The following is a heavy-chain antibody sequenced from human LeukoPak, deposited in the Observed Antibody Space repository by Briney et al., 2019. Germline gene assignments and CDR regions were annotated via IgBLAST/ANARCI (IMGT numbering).Heavy chain of an antibody. CDR3: ARGSLGRVDRESLLHPLFGYDFWSGDRETDY. J-gene: IGHJ4*02. Sequence: ASVKVSCKASGYTFTSYGISWVRQAPGQGLEWMGWISAYNGNTNYAQKLQGRVTMTTDTSTNTAYMELRSLRSDDTAVYYCARGSLGRVDRESLLHPLFGYDFWSGDRETDYWGQGTLVTVSS. CDR2: ISAYNGNT. D-gene: IGHD3-3*01. CDR1: GYTFTSYG. V-gene: IGHV1-18*01.